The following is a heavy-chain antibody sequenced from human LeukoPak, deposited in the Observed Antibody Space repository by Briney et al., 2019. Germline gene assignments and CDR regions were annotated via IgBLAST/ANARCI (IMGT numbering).Heavy chain of an antibody. Sequence: TSETLSLTCTVSGGSISSSSYHWGWIRQPPGKGLEWIGTIYYSGSTYYNPSLESRVTISEDTSKNQFSLKLSSVTAADTAIFYCARQKAVPRSAGAFDVWGQGTMVTVSS. J-gene: IGHJ3*01. D-gene: IGHD4-17*01. CDR2: IYYSGST. V-gene: IGHV4-39*01. CDR1: GGSISSSSYH. CDR3: ARQKAVPRSAGAFDV.